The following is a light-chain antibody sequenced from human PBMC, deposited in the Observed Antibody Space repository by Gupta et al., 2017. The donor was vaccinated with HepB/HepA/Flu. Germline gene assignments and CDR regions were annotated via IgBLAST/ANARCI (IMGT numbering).Light chain of an antibody. J-gene: IGLJ3*02. V-gene: IGLV1-47*01. Sequence: QSVLTQPPSASETPGQRVTISCSGSSSNIGRRYVYWYQQLLGTAPKLLIYKTSQRPSGVSDRFSGSMSGTSASLSIGGLRAEDEADYYCAAWDDSRSAWVFGGGTKLTVL. CDR2: KTS. CDR1: SSNIGRRY. CDR3: AAWDDSRSAWV.